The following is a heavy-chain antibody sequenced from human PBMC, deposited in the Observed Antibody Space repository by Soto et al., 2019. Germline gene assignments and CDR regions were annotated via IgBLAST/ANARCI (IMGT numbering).Heavy chain of an antibody. D-gene: IGHD2-15*01. V-gene: IGHV1-3*01. CDR1: GYSFTSYV. CDR3: ARDQCSGGSCYRPSFDH. Sequence: ASVKVSCKASGYSFTSYVMHWVRKAPGQRIKWVSWINAGNGKTKYPQKFQGRVTITRDTFASTAYLELSSLRSEDTAVYYCARDQCSGGSCYRPSFDHWGQGTLVTVSS. J-gene: IGHJ4*02. CDR2: INAGNGKT.